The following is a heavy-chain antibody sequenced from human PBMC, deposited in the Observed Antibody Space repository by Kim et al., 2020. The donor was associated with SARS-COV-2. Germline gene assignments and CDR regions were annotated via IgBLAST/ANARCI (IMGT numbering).Heavy chain of an antibody. CDR2: INHSGST. D-gene: IGHD3-22*01. V-gene: IGHV4-34*01. Sequence: SQTLSLTCAVYGGSFSGDYWSWIRQPPGKGLEWIGEINHSGSTNYNPSLKRRVTTPGDTSKNQFSLKLSSVTAAETAVYYCARGRRYYYDSSGSGYFDYWGQGTMVTVSS. CDR3: ARGRRYYYDSSGSGYFDY. CDR1: GGSFSGDY. J-gene: IGHJ4*01.